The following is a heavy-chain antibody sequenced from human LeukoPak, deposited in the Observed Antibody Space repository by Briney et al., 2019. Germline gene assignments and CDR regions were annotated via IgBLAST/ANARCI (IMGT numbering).Heavy chain of an antibody. J-gene: IGHJ4*02. CDR3: AKGMSSGWSRDYFDY. D-gene: IGHD6-19*01. CDR2: ISWNSGSI. Sequence: GRSLRLSCAASGFTFDDYAMHWVRQAPGKGLEWVSGISWNSGSIGYADSVKGRFTISRDNAKNSLYLQMNSLRAEDTALYYCAKGMSSGWSRDYFDYWGQGTLVTVSS. V-gene: IGHV3-9*01. CDR1: GFTFDDYA.